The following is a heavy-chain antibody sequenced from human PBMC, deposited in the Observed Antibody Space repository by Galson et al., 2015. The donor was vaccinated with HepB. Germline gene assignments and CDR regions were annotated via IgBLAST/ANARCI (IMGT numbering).Heavy chain of an antibody. V-gene: IGHV1-8*02. CDR1: GYTFTSYY. CDR3: ASLGCCSGGSCYGHSYYYYMDV. J-gene: IGHJ6*03. Sequence: SVKVSCKASGYTFTSYYMHWVRQAPGQGLEWMGWMNPNSGNTGYAQKFQGRVTMTRNTSISTAYMELSSLRSEDTAVYYCASLGCCSGGSCYGHSYYYYMDVLCKGSTVTVSS. D-gene: IGHD2-15*01. CDR2: MNPNSGNT.